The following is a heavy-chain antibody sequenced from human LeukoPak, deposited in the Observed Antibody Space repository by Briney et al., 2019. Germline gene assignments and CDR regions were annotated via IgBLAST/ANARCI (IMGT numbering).Heavy chain of an antibody. D-gene: IGHD3-22*01. CDR1: GFTVSSNY. Sequence: TGGSLRLSCAASGFTVSSNYMSWVRQAPGKGLEWVSVIYSGGSTYYADSVKGRFTISRDNSKNTLYLQMNSLRAEDTAVYHCARLQPNYYDSSGDAFDIWGQGTMVTVSS. V-gene: IGHV3-53*01. CDR2: IYSGGST. CDR3: ARLQPNYYDSSGDAFDI. J-gene: IGHJ3*02.